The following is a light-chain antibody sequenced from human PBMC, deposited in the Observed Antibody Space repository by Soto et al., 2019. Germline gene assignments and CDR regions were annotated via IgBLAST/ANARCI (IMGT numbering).Light chain of an antibody. Sequence: DIQMTQSPSSLSASVGDRVTITCRAIQSISSYLNWYQQKPGKAPKLLIYAASSLQSGVPSRFSGSGSWTDFTLTISSLQPEDFATYYCQQSYSTPRPFGQGTKLEIK. V-gene: IGKV1-39*01. CDR3: QQSYSTPRP. J-gene: IGKJ2*01. CDR2: AAS. CDR1: QSISSY.